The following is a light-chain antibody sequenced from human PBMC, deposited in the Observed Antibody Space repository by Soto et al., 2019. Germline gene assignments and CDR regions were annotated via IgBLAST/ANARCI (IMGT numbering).Light chain of an antibody. CDR3: NSYTSNNTYV. V-gene: IGLV2-8*01. Sequence: QSALTQPPSASGSPGQSVTISCTGTSSDVGRYNYVSWYQQPPGKAPKLIIYEVNKRPSGVPDRFSGSKSGNTASLTVSGLQAEDEADYYCNSYTSNNTYVFGTGTKLTVL. CDR2: EVN. J-gene: IGLJ1*01. CDR1: SSDVGRYNY.